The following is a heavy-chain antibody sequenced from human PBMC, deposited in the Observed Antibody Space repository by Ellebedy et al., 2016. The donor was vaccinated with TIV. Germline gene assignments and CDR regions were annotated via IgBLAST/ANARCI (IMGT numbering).Heavy chain of an antibody. CDR2: MNPNSGNT. J-gene: IGHJ6*02. Sequence: ASVKVSCKASGYTFTSYGIGWVRQAPGQGLEWMGWMNPNSGNTGYAQKFQGRVTMTEDTSTDTAYMELSSLRSEDTAVYYCATVDPGPDNFYYYGMDVWGQGTTVTVSS. CDR1: GYTFTSYG. D-gene: IGHD1-14*01. CDR3: ATVDPGPDNFYYYGMDV. V-gene: IGHV1-8*01.